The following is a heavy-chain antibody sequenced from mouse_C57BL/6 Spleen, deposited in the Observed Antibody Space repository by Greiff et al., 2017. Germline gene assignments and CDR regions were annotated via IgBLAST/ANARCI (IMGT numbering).Heavy chain of an antibody. J-gene: IGHJ1*03. D-gene: IGHD1-1*01. Sequence: VQLQQSGAELVKPGASVKLSCKASGYTFTSYWMHWVKQRPGQGLEWIGMIHPNSGSTNYNEKFKSKATLTVDKSSSTAYMQLSSLTSEDSAVYYFARGTYITTVVAPGYFDVWGTGTTVTVSS. CDR3: ARGTYITTVVAPGYFDV. CDR2: IHPNSGST. CDR1: GYTFTSYW. V-gene: IGHV1-64*01.